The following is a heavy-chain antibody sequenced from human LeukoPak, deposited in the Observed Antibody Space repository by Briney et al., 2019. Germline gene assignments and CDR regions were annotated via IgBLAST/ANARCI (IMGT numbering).Heavy chain of an antibody. V-gene: IGHV3-30*02. CDR3: AKDHRWELLVLDAFDI. CDR1: GFTFSSYG. CDR2: IRYDGSNK. D-gene: IGHD1-26*01. J-gene: IGHJ3*02. Sequence: GGSLRLSCAASGFTFSSYGMHWVRQAPGKGLEWVAFIRYDGSNKYYADSVKGRFTISRDNSKNTLYLQMNSLRAEDTAVYCCAKDHRWELLVLDAFDIWGQGTMVTVSS.